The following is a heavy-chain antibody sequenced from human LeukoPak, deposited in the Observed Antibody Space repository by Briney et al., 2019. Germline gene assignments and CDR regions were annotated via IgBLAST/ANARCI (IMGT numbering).Heavy chain of an antibody. D-gene: IGHD1-26*01. V-gene: IGHV3-23*01. Sequence: GGSLRLSCAASGFTFSNFGMSWVRQAPGKGLEWVSGISGSGDSTYYADSVKGRFIISRDTSKNTLYLQMNSLRAEDTAIYYCAKRGAEVGATVAPGDYWGQGTLVTVSS. CDR3: AKRGAEVGATVAPGDY. CDR1: GFTFSNFG. CDR2: ISGSGDST. J-gene: IGHJ4*02.